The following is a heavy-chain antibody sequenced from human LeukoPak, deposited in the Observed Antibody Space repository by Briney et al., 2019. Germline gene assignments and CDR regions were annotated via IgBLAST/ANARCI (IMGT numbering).Heavy chain of an antibody. V-gene: IGHV3-30-3*01. D-gene: IGHD3-22*01. Sequence: GGSLRLSCAASGFTFSSYAMHWVRQAPGKGLEWVAVISYDGSNKYYADSVKGRFTISRDNSKNTLYLQMNSLRAEDKDVSYCEREVTMIVVVIMAPDYWGQGTLVTVSS. CDR2: ISYDGSNK. J-gene: IGHJ4*02. CDR1: GFTFSSYA. CDR3: EREVTMIVVVIMAPDY.